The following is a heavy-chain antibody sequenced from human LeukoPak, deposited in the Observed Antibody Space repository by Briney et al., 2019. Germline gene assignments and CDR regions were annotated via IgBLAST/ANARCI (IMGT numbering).Heavy chain of an antibody. D-gene: IGHD4-17*01. CDR1: GFTFSNYG. CDR3: ARGDYGDLWALDC. J-gene: IGHJ4*02. CDR2: IRYDGSKK. V-gene: IGHV3-30*02. Sequence: PGGSLRLSCAASGFTFSNYGMHWVRQAPGKGLEWVAFIRYDGSKKYYADSVKGRFTISRDNSKNTLYLQMNSLRAEDTAVYRCARGDYGDLWALDCWGQGTLVTVSS.